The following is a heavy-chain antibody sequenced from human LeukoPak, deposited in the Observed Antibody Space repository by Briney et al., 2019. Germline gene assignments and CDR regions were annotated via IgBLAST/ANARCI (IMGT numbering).Heavy chain of an antibody. V-gene: IGHV4-34*01. Sequence: SETLSLTCAVYGGSFSGYYWSWIRQPPGKGLEWIGEINHSGSTNYNPSLKSRVTISVDTSKNQFSLKLSSVTAADTAVYYCAISKYYDFWSGYYFLSAFDIWGQGTMVTVSS. CDR1: GGSFSGYY. J-gene: IGHJ3*02. D-gene: IGHD3-3*01. CDR3: AISKYYDFWSGYYFLSAFDI. CDR2: INHSGST.